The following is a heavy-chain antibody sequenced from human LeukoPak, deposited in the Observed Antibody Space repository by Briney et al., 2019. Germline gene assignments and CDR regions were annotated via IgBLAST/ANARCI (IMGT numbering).Heavy chain of an antibody. CDR3: AKVQGPGTVVRSTFDI. CDR2: INWNSGSI. Sequence: GGSLRLSCAASGFTFDDYAMHWVRQAPGKGLEWVSGINWNSGSIGYADSVKGRFTISRDNAKNSLYLQMNSLRAEDMALYYCAKVQGPGTVVRSTFDIWGQGIMVTVSS. D-gene: IGHD4-23*01. V-gene: IGHV3-9*03. CDR1: GFTFDDYA. J-gene: IGHJ3*02.